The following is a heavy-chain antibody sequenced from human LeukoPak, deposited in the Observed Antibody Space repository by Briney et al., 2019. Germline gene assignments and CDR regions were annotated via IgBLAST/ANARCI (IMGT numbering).Heavy chain of an antibody. Sequence: GGSLRLSCAASGFTFSSYSMNWVRQAPGKGLEWVSSISSSSSYIYYADSVKGRFTISRDNAKNSLYLQMNSLRAEDTAVYYCARDQYSLQQLGYWGQGTLVTVSS. J-gene: IGHJ4*02. CDR2: ISSSSSYI. D-gene: IGHD6-13*01. CDR3: ARDQYSLQQLGY. CDR1: GFTFSSYS. V-gene: IGHV3-21*01.